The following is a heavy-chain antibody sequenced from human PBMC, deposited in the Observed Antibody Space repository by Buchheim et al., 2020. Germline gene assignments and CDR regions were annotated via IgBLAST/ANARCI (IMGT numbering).Heavy chain of an antibody. V-gene: IGHV4-31*03. J-gene: IGHJ5*02. CDR3: ARVGSVVVPAAVAANWFDP. CDR1: GGSISSGGYY. Sequence: QVQLQESGPGLVKPSQTLSLTCTVSGGSISSGGYYWSWIRQHPGKGLEWIGYIYYSGSTYYNPFLKRRATISVDTSKNQFSLKLSSVTAADTAVYYCARVGSVVVPAAVAANWFDPWGQGTL. CDR2: IYYSGST. D-gene: IGHD2-2*01.